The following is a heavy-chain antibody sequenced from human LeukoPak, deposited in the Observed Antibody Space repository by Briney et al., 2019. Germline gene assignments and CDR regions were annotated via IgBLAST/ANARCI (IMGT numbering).Heavy chain of an antibody. CDR3: ARESRYCSSTSCSGRYFQH. CDR2: INHSGST. CDR1: GGSFSDYY. J-gene: IGHJ1*01. V-gene: IGHV4-34*01. D-gene: IGHD2-2*01. Sequence: SETLSLTCAVYGGSFSDYYWSWIRQPPGKGLEWIGEINHSGSTNYNPSLKSRVIISVDTSKNQFSLILSSVTAADTAVYFCARESRYCSSTSCSGRYFQHWGQGTLVTVSS.